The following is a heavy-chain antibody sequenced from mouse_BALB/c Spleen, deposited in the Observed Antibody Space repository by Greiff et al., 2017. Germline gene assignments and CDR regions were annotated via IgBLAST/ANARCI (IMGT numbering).Heavy chain of an antibody. CDR2: INPGSGGT. J-gene: IGHJ3*01. V-gene: IGHV1-54*01. D-gene: IGHD2-10*02. CDR3: ARSYGNLFAY. Sequence: QVQLQQSGAELVRPGTSVKVSCKASGYAFTNYLIEWVKQRPGQGLEWIGVINPGSGGTNYNEKFKGKATLTADKSSSTAYMQLSSLTSDDSAVYFCARSYGNLFAYWGQGTLVTVSA. CDR1: GYAFTNYL.